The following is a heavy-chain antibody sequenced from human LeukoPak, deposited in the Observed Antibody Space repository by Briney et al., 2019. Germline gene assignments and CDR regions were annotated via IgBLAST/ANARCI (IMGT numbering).Heavy chain of an antibody. CDR1: GFTFSSYE. D-gene: IGHD2-15*01. Sequence: GGSLKLSCAASGFTFSSYEMNWVRQAPGKGLEWVSYISSSGTTIYYADSVKGRFTISRDNAKNSLYLQMNNLGGEDTAVYYCARDISSSTRAFDIWGQGTMVTVSS. J-gene: IGHJ3*02. CDR3: ARDISSSTRAFDI. V-gene: IGHV3-48*03. CDR2: ISSSGTTI.